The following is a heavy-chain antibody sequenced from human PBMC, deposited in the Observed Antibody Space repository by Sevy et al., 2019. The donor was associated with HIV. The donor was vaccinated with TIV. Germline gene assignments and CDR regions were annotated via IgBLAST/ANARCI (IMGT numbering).Heavy chain of an antibody. D-gene: IGHD4-17*01. V-gene: IGHV3-53*01. CDR1: GFTVSSNY. Sequence: GGSLRLSCAASGFTVSSNYMSWVRQAPGKGLEWVSVIYGGGSTNYADSAKGRFTISRDNSKNTLYLQMNSLRAEDTAVYYCARGRYGDYVYSYWGQGTLVTVSS. CDR3: ARGRYGDYVYSY. CDR2: IYGGGST. J-gene: IGHJ4*02.